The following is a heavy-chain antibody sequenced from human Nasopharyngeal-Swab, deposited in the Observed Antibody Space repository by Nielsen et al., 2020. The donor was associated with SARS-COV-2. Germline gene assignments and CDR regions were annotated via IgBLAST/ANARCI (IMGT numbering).Heavy chain of an antibody. Sequence: SETLSLTCAISGGSISSYYWNWIRQPPGKGLEWIGCIHYSGSTYYNPSLKSRVTMAVDTSNNQFSLKVTSVTAADTAVYYCAREQRGGDFWTRHYYNGMDVWGQGTTVTVSS. CDR3: AREQRGGDFWTRHYYNGMDV. CDR2: IHYSGST. J-gene: IGHJ6*02. V-gene: IGHV4-59*13. D-gene: IGHD3/OR15-3a*01. CDR1: GGSISSYY.